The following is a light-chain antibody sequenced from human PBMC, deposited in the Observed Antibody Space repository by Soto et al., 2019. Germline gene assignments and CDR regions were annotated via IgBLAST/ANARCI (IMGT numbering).Light chain of an antibody. CDR3: QQYHSYYPWT. V-gene: IGKV1-5*01. CDR1: QSISSW. Sequence: EIQMTQSPSNLSASIGDRITITCRASQSISSWLAWYQQKPGKPPKLLIYDASSLESGVPSRFSGSGSGTDFSLTITSPQPDDSATYYCQQYHSYYPWTFGQGTKVDIK. J-gene: IGKJ1*01. CDR2: DAS.